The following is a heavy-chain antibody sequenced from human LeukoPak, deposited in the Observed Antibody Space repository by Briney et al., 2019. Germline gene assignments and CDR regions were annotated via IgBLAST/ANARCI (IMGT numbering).Heavy chain of an antibody. D-gene: IGHD2-15*01. CDR1: GFTVSSNY. V-gene: IGHV3-53*01. Sequence: GGSLRLSCAASGFTVSSNYMSWVRQAPGKGLEWVSVIYSGGSTYYADSVKGRFTISRDNSKNTLYLQMNSLRAEDTAVYYCAREPALGYCSGGSCYSGYYFYYWGQGTLGTGSS. J-gene: IGHJ4*02. CDR2: IYSGGST. CDR3: AREPALGYCSGGSCYSGYYFYY.